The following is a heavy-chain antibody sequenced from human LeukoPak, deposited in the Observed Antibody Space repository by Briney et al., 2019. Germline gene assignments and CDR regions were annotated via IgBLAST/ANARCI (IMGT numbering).Heavy chain of an antibody. V-gene: IGHV4-39*07. D-gene: IGHD6-6*01. CDR1: GGSISSSSYY. Sequence: SETLSLTRTVSGGSISSSSYYWGWIRQPPGKGLEWIGSIYYSGSTYYNPSLKSRVTISVDTSKNQFSLKLSSVTAADTAVYYCASYSSSARTFDYWGQGTLVTVPS. CDR3: ASYSSSARTFDY. CDR2: IYYSGST. J-gene: IGHJ4*02.